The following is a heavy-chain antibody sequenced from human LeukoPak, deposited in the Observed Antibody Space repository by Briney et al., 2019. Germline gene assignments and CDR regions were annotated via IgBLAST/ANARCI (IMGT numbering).Heavy chain of an antibody. D-gene: IGHD6-19*01. CDR3: AKAVAAPGAFDI. CDR2: IGWDSEGI. J-gene: IGHJ3*02. V-gene: IGHV3-9*01. CDR1: GFTFDESA. Sequence: GGSLRLSCAASGFTFDESAMHWVRQAPGKGLEWVSGIGWDSEGIVYADSVKGRFTISRDNAKDSLYLQMNGLRPEDTASYYCAKAVAAPGAFDIWGRGTVVTVSS.